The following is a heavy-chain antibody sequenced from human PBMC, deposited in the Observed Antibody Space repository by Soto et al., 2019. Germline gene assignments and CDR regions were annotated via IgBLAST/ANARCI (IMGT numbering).Heavy chain of an antibody. D-gene: IGHD4-17*01. CDR3: ASGCIAVTTHLCC. CDR2: IVVGSGNT. V-gene: IGHV1-58*01. CDR1: GCIFTSAA. J-gene: IGHJ1*01. Sequence: AVMPYSNDSGCIFTSAAVQWVRQARAQRLELIGWIVVGSGNTNYAQKFQERVTITRDMSTSTAYMELSSLTSEDTAVYYSASGCIAVTTHLCCWG.